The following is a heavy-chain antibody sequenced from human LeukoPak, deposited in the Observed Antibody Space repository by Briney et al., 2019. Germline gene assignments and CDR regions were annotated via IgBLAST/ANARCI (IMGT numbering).Heavy chain of an antibody. V-gene: IGHV3-21*01. CDR1: GFTFSTYW. D-gene: IGHD1-14*01. J-gene: IGHJ3*02. Sequence: NPGGSLRLSCVVSGFTFSTYWMYWVRQAPGKGLVWVSSISGSSSYIYYADSVKGRFSISRDNAKNSLYLQMNSLRAEDTAVYYCARASGINAFDIWGQGTMVTVSS. CDR2: ISGSSSYI. CDR3: ARASGINAFDI.